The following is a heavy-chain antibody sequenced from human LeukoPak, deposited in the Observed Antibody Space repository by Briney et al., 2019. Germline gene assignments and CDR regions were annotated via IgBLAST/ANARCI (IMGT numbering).Heavy chain of an antibody. CDR1: GGSISSSSYC. D-gene: IGHD3-10*01. CDR2: IYNNGNT. J-gene: IGHJ1*01. Sequence: SETLSLTCTVSGGSISSSSYCWGWIRQPPGKGLEWIGRIYNNGNTYYNPSLKSRVTISVDTSKNQFSLKVTSVTAADTAVYYCAGRLTHGSTSYYYGYWGQGTLVTVSP. CDR3: AGRLTHGSTSYYYGY. V-gene: IGHV4-39*01.